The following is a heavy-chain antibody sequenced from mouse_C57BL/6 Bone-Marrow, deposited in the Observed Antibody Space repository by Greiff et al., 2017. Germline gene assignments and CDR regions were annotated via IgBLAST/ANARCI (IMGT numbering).Heavy chain of an antibody. J-gene: IGHJ2*01. CDR2: INPGSGGT. CDR3: ARAALTVFDY. Sequence: VQGVESGAELVRPGTSVKVSCKASGYAFTNYLLEWVKQRPGQGLEWIGVINPGSGGTNYNEKFKGKATLTADKSSSTAYMQLSSLTSEDSAVYFCARAALTVFDYWGQGNTLTVSS. D-gene: IGHD4-1*01. CDR1: GYAFTNYL. V-gene: IGHV1-54*01.